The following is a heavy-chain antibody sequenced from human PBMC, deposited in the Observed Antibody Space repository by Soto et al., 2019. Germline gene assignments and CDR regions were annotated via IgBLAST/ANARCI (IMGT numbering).Heavy chain of an antibody. CDR2: ISRSSNHI. Sequence: GGSLRLSCAASGFSFVNYTMNLFRHSPFKGLEWVSVISRSSNHIYYADSMKGRFTISRDNAKNSLYLQMNSLRAEDTAVYYCAKDRGRGSPVSGGMDVWGQGTTVTVSS. D-gene: IGHD3-10*01. V-gene: IGHV3-21*04. J-gene: IGHJ6*02. CDR1: GFSFVNYT. CDR3: AKDRGRGSPVSGGMDV.